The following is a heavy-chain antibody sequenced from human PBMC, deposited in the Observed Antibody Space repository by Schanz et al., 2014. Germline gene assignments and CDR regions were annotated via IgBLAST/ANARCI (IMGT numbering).Heavy chain of an antibody. CDR1: GFTFRNYG. CDR3: AKEKEEVAADGSFFDY. J-gene: IGHJ4*02. V-gene: IGHV3-30*18. Sequence: QVQLVESGGGVVQPGRSLRLSCAASGFTFRNYGMSWVRQAPGQGLEWVALISYDGSSKNHADSVQGRFTISRDNSKNALYLQMDSLRAEDTAVYYCAKEKEEVAADGSFFDYWGQGTLVTVSS. D-gene: IGHD6-13*01. CDR2: ISYDGSSK.